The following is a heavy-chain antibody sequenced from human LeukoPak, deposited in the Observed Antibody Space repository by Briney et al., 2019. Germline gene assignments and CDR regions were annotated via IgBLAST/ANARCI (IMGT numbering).Heavy chain of an antibody. CDR3: ARDGWTRSGYYYYYMHV. D-gene: IGHD3/OR15-3a*01. CDR1: GGSISSYY. V-gene: IGHV4-4*07. J-gene: IGHJ6*03. CDR2: IYSSGRT. Sequence: PSETLSLTCTVSGGSISSYYWSWIRQPAGRGLEWIGRIYSSGRTNYNSSLESRVTISVDKSKNQLSLKLSSVTAADTAVYYCARDGWTRSGYYYYYMHVWGKGTTVTVSS.